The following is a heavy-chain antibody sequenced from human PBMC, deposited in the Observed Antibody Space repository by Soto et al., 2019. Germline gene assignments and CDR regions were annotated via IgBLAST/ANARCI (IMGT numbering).Heavy chain of an antibody. CDR2: ISDSGVSS. CDR1: GFTFSTCA. CDR3: AKQGNGYNTDY. D-gene: IGHD5-12*01. Sequence: GGSLRLSCAASGFTFSTCAMNWVRQAPGKGLEWVSGISDSGVSSYYADSVKGRFTISRDNSKNTLHLQMNSLRAEDTAVYYRAKQGNGYNTDYWGQGTLVTVSS. J-gene: IGHJ4*02. V-gene: IGHV3-23*01.